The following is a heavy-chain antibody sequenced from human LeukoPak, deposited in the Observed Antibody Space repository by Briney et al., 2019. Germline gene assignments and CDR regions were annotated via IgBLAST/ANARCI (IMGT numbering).Heavy chain of an antibody. CDR2: IDRPAKSYAT. J-gene: IGHJ5*02. CDR1: GFTLSDSA. D-gene: IGHD1-26*01. CDR3: TRDRGNYNWHDP. Sequence: TGRSLRLSCAASGFTLSDSAIHWVRQASGRWLEWVGLIDRPAKSYATAYAASVGGRFTISRDDSKNTVYLQMDSLKTEDTALYYCTRDRGNYNWHDPWGQGPLVTVSS. V-gene: IGHV3-73*01.